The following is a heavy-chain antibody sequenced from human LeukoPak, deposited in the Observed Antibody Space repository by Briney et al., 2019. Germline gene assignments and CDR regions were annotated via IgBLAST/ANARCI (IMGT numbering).Heavy chain of an antibody. D-gene: IGHD3-22*01. Sequence: ASVKVSCKASGGTFSSYAISWVRQAPGQGLEWMGGIIPIFGTANYAQKFQGRVTITADESTSTAYMELSSLRSEDTAVYYCAADQGIYDSSGYCFDYWGQGTLVTVSS. CDR1: GGTFSSYA. CDR3: AADQGIYDSSGYCFDY. CDR2: IIPIFGTA. V-gene: IGHV1-69*13. J-gene: IGHJ4*02.